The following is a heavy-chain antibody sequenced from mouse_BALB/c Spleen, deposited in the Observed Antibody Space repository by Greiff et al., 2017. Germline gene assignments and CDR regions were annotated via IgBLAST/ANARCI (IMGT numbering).Heavy chain of an antibody. CDR2: INSNGGST. CDR1: GFTFSSYY. D-gene: IGHD2-10*02. J-gene: IGHJ3*01. CDR3: ESQGYGTFAY. V-gene: IGHV5-6-2*01. Sequence: EVQVVESGGGLVKPGGSLKLSCAASGFTFSSYYMSWVRQTPEKRLELVAAINSNGGSTYYPDTVKGRFTISRDNAKNTLYLQMSSLKSEDTALYYCESQGYGTFAYWGQGTLVTVSA.